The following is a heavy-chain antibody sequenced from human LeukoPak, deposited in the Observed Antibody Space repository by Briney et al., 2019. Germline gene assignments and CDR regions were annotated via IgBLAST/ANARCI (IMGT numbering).Heavy chain of an antibody. CDR3: ARPYYYDSSGYYYTYYFDY. D-gene: IGHD3-22*01. Sequence: GASVKVSCKAFGYTFTGYYMHWVRQAPGQGLEWMGWINPNNGGTNYAQKFQGRVTMTRDTSISTAYMELSRLRSDDTAVYYCARPYYYDSSGYYYTYYFDYWGQGTLVTVSS. J-gene: IGHJ4*02. CDR1: GYTFTGYY. CDR2: INPNNGGT. V-gene: IGHV1-2*02.